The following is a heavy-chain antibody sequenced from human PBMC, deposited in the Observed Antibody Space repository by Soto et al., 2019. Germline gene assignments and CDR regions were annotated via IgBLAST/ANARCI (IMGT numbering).Heavy chain of an antibody. CDR2: IYYSGST. J-gene: IGHJ5*02. Sequence: QVQLQESGPGLVKPSETLSLTCTVSGGSISSYYWSWIRQPPGKGLEWIGYIYYSGSTNYNPSLKSRVTISVDTSKNRFSLKLSSVTAADTAVYYCARGGVYDFWSGYYPWFDPWCQGTLVTVSS. D-gene: IGHD3-3*01. CDR3: ARGGVYDFWSGYYPWFDP. V-gene: IGHV4-59*01. CDR1: GGSISSYY.